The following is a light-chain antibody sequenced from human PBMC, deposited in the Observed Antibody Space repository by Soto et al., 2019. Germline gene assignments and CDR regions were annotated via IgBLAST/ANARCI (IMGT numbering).Light chain of an antibody. J-gene: IGKJ3*01. CDR2: GAS. Sequence: IQLTQSPSSLSASVGDRVTITCRASQGISSFLAWYQQKPGKAPKLLIYGASTLQSGVPSRFRGSGSGTDFTLTIGSLQPEDFATYYCPQLNSFPIPFGPGTKVDIK. CDR1: QGISSF. CDR3: PQLNSFPIP. V-gene: IGKV1-9*01.